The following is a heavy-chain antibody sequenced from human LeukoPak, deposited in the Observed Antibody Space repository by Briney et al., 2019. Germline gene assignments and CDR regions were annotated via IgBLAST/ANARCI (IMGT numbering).Heavy chain of an antibody. CDR1: GGSITNTNY. Sequence: SGTLSLTCGVSGGSITNTNYWTWVRQPPGKGLEWIGEVNLQGSTNYNPSLMGRVAISVDTSENHISLQLTSVTAADTAVYYCARSKGSYYYYGMDVWGQGTTVTVSS. D-gene: IGHD2-15*01. J-gene: IGHJ6*02. V-gene: IGHV4-4*02. CDR2: VNLQGST. CDR3: ARSKGSYYYYGMDV.